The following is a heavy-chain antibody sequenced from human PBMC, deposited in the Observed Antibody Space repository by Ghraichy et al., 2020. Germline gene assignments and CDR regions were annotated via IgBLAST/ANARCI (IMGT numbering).Heavy chain of an antibody. CDR2: ISYDGSNK. CDR1: GFTFSSYA. J-gene: IGHJ4*02. CDR3: ARELGRDYDSSGDNWSLNDY. V-gene: IGHV3-30*04. Sequence: GGSLRLSCAAYGFTFSSYAMHWVRQAPGKGLEWVAVISYDGSNKYYADSVKGRFTISRDNSKNTLYLQMNSLRAEDTAVYYCARELGRDYDSSGDNWSLNDYWGQGTLVTVSS. D-gene: IGHD3-22*01.